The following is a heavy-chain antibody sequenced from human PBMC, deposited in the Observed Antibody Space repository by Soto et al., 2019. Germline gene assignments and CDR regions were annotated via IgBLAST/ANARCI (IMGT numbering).Heavy chain of an antibody. D-gene: IGHD2-8*01. V-gene: IGHV3-30*18. CDR2: ISYDGSNK. J-gene: IGHJ3*02. CDR3: VKVGGLAFIVLMVYANHDAFDI. CDR1: GFTFSSYG. Sequence: GGSLRLSCAASGFTFSSYGMHWVRQAPGKGLERVAVISYDGSNKYYADSVKVRFTISRDNSKNTLYLQMNSLRAEDKAVYYCVKVGGLAFIVLMVYANHDAFDIWGQGTMVTVSS.